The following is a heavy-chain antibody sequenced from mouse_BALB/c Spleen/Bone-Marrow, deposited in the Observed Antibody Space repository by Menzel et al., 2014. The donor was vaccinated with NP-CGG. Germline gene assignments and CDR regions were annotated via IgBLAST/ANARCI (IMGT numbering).Heavy chain of an antibody. CDR1: GYAFTSFI. V-gene: IGHV1-14*01. CDR2: INPYNDGT. J-gene: IGHJ4*01. D-gene: IGHD2-4*01. CDR3: ARAMIHYYAMDY. Sequence: EVQLQQSGPELVKPGASVKMSCKASGYAFTSFILHWVKMRPGQGLEWIGYINPYNDGTKYNEKFKGKAILTSDKSSSSANMELSSLTSEDSAVYYCARAMIHYYAMDYWGQGTSVTVSS.